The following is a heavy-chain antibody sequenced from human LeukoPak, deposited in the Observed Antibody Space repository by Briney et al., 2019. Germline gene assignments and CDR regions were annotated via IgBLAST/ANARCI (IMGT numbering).Heavy chain of an antibody. Sequence: ASVKVSCKASGYTFTGYYMHWVRQAPGQGLERMGWINPNSGGTNYAQKFQGRVTMTRDTSISTAHMELSRLRSDDTAVYYCARDIAAAGTGWFDPWGQGTLVTVSS. D-gene: IGHD6-13*01. CDR1: GYTFTGYY. CDR3: ARDIAAAGTGWFDP. CDR2: INPNSGGT. V-gene: IGHV1-2*02. J-gene: IGHJ5*02.